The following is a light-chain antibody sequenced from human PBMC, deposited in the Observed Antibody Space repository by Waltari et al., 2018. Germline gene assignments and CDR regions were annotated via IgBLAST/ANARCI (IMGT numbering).Light chain of an antibody. Sequence: DIQMPQSPSTLSASVGDTVTITCRASHSVSSWLAWYQQRPGKAPKVLISKASSLESGVPSRFSGTGSGTEFTLTISSLQPDDVATYYCQQYNTYSPYTFGQGTKVEI. CDR1: HSVSSW. CDR3: QQYNTYSPYT. V-gene: IGKV1-5*03. CDR2: KAS. J-gene: IGKJ2*01.